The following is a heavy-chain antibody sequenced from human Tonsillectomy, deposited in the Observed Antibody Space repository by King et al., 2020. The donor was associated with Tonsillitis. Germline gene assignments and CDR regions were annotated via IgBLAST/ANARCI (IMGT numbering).Heavy chain of an antibody. J-gene: IGHJ5*02. CDR3: ARAVSLYGSGSYSPPNWFDP. CDR2: INSDGSST. V-gene: IGHV3-74*01. CDR1: GFTFSSYW. D-gene: IGHD3-10*01. Sequence: VQLVESGGGLVQPGGSLRLSCAASGFTFSSYWMHWVRQAPGKGLVWVSRINSDGSSTSYADSVKGRFTISRDNAKNTLYLQMNSLRAEDTAVYYCARAVSLYGSGSYSPPNWFDPWGQGTLVTVSS.